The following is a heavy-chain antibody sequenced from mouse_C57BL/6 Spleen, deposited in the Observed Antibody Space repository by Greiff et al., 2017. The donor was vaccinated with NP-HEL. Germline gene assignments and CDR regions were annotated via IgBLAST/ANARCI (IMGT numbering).Heavy chain of an antibody. CDR2: ISYDGSN. CDR3: ARREAYGNSFAY. Sequence: EVQLQQSGPGLVKPSQSLSLTCSVTGYSITSGYYWNWIRQFPGNKLEWMGYISYDGSNNYNPSLKNRISITRDTSKNQFFLKLNSVTTEDTATYYCARREAYGNSFAYWGQGTLVTVSA. J-gene: IGHJ3*01. D-gene: IGHD2-1*01. V-gene: IGHV3-6*01. CDR1: GYSITSGYY.